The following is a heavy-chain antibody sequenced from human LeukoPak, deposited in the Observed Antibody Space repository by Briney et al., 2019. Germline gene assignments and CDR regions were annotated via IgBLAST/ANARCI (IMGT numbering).Heavy chain of an antibody. Sequence: SETLSLTCAVYGGSFSGYYWSWIRQPPGKGLEWIGEINHSGSTNYNPSLKSRVTISVDTSKNQFSLKLSSVTAADTAVCYCARGEDFWSTQYYFDYWGQGTLVTVSS. CDR1: GGSFSGYY. J-gene: IGHJ4*02. D-gene: IGHD3-3*01. CDR2: INHSGST. V-gene: IGHV4-34*01. CDR3: ARGEDFWSTQYYFDY.